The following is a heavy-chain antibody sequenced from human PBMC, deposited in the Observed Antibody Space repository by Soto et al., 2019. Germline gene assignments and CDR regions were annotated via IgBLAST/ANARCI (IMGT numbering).Heavy chain of an antibody. CDR2: ISNDGNNK. D-gene: IGHD1-7*01. CDR1: GFTFSIND. CDR3: AKDHQTYNWDYLFDS. Sequence: GGSLRLSCAASGFTFSINDMHWVRQAPGRGLEWVAVISNDGNNKYYADSVKGRFTLSRDNSKNMAYLQMDSLRVEDTAVYFCAKDHQTYNWDYLFDSWGPGTLVTVSS. J-gene: IGHJ4*02. V-gene: IGHV3-30*18.